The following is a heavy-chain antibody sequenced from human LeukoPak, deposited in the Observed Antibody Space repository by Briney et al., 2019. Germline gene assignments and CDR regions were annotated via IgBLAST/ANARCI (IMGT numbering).Heavy chain of an antibody. D-gene: IGHD1-26*01. J-gene: IGHJ5*02. CDR2: IYTSGST. CDR3: ARDLIVGATTT. Sequence: PSETLSLTCTVSGGSTSSDYWSWIRQSPGKGLEWIGRIYTSGSTNYNPSLKSRVTMSVDTSKNQFSLKLSSVTAADTAVYYCARDLIVGATTTWGQGTLVTVSS. V-gene: IGHV4-4*07. CDR1: GGSTSSDY.